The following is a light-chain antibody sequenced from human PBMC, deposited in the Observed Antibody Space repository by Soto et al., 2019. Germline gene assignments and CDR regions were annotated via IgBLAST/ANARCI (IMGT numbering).Light chain of an antibody. J-gene: IGKJ3*01. CDR3: QQRSTEFT. CDR2: DAS. Sequence: EIVLTQSPATLSLSPGERATLSCRASQSVSSYLAWYQQKPGQAPRLLIYDASNRATGIPARFSGSGSGTDFTLTISSLELEDFAVYYCQQRSTEFTFGPGTKVDIK. V-gene: IGKV3-11*01. CDR1: QSVSSY.